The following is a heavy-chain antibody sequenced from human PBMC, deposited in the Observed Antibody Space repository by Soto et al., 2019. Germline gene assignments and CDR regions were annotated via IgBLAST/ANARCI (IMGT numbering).Heavy chain of an antibody. CDR1: GYSFTSHH. J-gene: IGHJ4*02. CDR2: TTPSNGAT. CDR3: VREASENNMRWSFDY. V-gene: IGHV1-46*01. Sequence: QVQLVQSGAEVKKPGDSVKISCKASGYSFTSHHIHWVRQAPGQGPEWMGITTPSNGATSYAQRFQGRVTMTRDTSTSTVNMELSSLTSEDTAVYHCVREASENNMRWSFDYWGRGTLVTVSS. D-gene: IGHD1-20*01.